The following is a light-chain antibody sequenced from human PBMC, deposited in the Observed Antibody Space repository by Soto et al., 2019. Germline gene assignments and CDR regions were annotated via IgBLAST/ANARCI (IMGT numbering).Light chain of an antibody. V-gene: IGKV3-11*01. CDR3: QQRSSAIT. Sequence: EIVMTQSPATLSVSPGERATLSCRASQSVSSHLAWFQQRPCQAPRLLIYDASNRATGIPARFSGRGSGTDFTLTISSLEPEDFAVYYCQQRSSAITFGQGTRLEIK. J-gene: IGKJ5*01. CDR2: DAS. CDR1: QSVSSH.